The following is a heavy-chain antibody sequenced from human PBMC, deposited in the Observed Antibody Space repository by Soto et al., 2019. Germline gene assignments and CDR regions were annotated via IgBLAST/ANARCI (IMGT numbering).Heavy chain of an antibody. J-gene: IGHJ4*02. CDR1: GYRFTSYY. CDR2: INPSGGST. D-gene: IGHD1-7*01. CDR3: AREAGITGTTDY. V-gene: IGHV1-46*03. Sequence: ASVKVSCKASGYRFTSYYMHWVRQAPGQGLEWMGIINPSGGSTSYAQKFQGRVTMTRDTSTSTVYMELSSLRSEDTVVYYCAREAGITGTTDYWGQGTLVTVSS.